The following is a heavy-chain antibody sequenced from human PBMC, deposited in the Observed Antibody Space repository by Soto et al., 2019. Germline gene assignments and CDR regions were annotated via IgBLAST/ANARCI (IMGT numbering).Heavy chain of an antibody. CDR2: INPATGAA. CDR1: GYPVTAYY. J-gene: IGHJ3*02. Sequence: QLHLVQSGAVVKKPGASVTVSCSASGYPVTAYYMHWVRQAPGRGLEWMGGINPATGAAKYTQTFRGRVTMTRDQSTRTDFMDVSGLASEAPAVFYWARGGGVGVAGSAAFDMWGQGTLVTVSS. V-gene: IGHV1-2*02. CDR3: ARGGGVGVAGSAAFDM. D-gene: IGHD3-3*01.